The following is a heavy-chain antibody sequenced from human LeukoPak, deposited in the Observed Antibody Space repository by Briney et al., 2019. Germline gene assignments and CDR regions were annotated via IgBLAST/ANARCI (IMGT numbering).Heavy chain of an antibody. CDR3: VRGVFGSSSWDWFDP. CDR1: GGSMSSGGYS. CDR2: IYHSGST. D-gene: IGHD6-13*01. J-gene: IGHJ5*02. Sequence: SETLSLTCAVSGGSMSSGGYSWSWIRQPPGKGLEWIGYIYHSGSTYYNPSLKSRVTISVDRSKNQFSLKLSSVTAADTAVYYCVRGVFGSSSWDWFDPWGQGTLVTVSS. V-gene: IGHV4-30-2*01.